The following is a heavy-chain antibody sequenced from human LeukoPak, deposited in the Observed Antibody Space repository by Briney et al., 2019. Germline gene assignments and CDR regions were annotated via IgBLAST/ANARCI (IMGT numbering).Heavy chain of an antibody. CDR1: GGTFSSYA. V-gene: IGHV1-69*05. CDR2: IIPIFGTA. J-gene: IGHJ4*02. Sequence: SVKVSCKASGGTFSSYAISWVRQAPGQGLEWMGGIIPIFGTANYAQKFQGRVTMTRDTSTCTVYMELSSLRSEDTAVYYCARSRGYYDSSGYYPFDYWGQGTLVTVSS. D-gene: IGHD3-22*01. CDR3: ARSRGYYDSSGYYPFDY.